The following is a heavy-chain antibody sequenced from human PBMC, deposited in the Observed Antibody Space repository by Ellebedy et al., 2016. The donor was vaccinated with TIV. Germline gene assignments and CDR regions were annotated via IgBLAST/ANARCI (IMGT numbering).Heavy chain of an antibody. V-gene: IGHV3-66*01. Sequence: PGGSLRLSCTASGFTVTSNYMNWIRQAPGKGLEWVSVTYSGGTTYYADSVKGRFTISRDISKNTLYLQMNSLRAEDTAVYYCARARIEGGNWFDPWGQGTLVTVSS. J-gene: IGHJ5*02. CDR2: TYSGGTT. D-gene: IGHD1-26*01. CDR1: GFTVTSNY. CDR3: ARARIEGGNWFDP.